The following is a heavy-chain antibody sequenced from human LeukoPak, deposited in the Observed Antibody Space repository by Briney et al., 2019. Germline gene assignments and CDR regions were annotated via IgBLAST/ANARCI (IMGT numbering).Heavy chain of an antibody. CDR1: GITFSSYA. CDR2: ISGSGGST. Sequence: GGSLRLSCAASGITFSSYAMNWVRQAPGKGLEWVSGISGSGGSTYYADSVRGRFTISRDNFKNTLYLQMNSLRAEDTAVYYCAKGLDGSGSCPYWGQGTLVTVSS. CDR3: AKGLDGSGSCPY. J-gene: IGHJ4*02. V-gene: IGHV3-23*01. D-gene: IGHD3-10*01.